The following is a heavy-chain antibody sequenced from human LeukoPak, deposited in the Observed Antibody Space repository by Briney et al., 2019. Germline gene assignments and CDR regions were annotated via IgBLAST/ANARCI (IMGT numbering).Heavy chain of an antibody. CDR1: GYTLTELS. D-gene: IGHD3-3*01. CDR3: ALRNYDHFDY. V-gene: IGHV1-24*01. J-gene: IGHJ4*02. CDR2: FNPEDGET. Sequence: ASVTVSCKVSGYTLTELSMHWVRQAPGEGLEGMGGFNPEDGETIYAQRFQGRVTMTEDTSTDTAYMELSSLRSEDTAVNYCALRNYDHFDYWGQGTLVTVSS.